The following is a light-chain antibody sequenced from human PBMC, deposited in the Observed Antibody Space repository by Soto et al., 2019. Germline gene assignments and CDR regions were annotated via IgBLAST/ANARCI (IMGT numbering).Light chain of an antibody. CDR2: DAS. Sequence: EIVMTQSPATLSVSPGERATLSCRTSQSVNNNYLAWYQQKPGQAPRLLIYDASNRATGIPARFSGSGSGTDFTLTISSLEPEDFAVYYCQQRSNWPITFGQGTRLEIK. V-gene: IGKV3D-20*02. CDR1: QSVNNNY. J-gene: IGKJ5*01. CDR3: QQRSNWPIT.